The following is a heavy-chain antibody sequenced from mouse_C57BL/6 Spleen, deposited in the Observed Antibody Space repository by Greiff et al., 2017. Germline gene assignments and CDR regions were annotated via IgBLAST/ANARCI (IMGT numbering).Heavy chain of an antibody. CDR1: GYTFTSYW. Sequence: VQLQQPGAELVKPGASVKLSCKASGYTFTSYWMHWVKQRPGQGLEWIGMIHPNSGSTNYNEKFKSKATLTVDKSSSTAYMQLSSLTSEDSAVYYCARSKLTGTLYYFDYWGQGTTLTVSS. J-gene: IGHJ2*01. D-gene: IGHD4-1*01. CDR2: IHPNSGST. V-gene: IGHV1-64*01. CDR3: ARSKLTGTLYYFDY.